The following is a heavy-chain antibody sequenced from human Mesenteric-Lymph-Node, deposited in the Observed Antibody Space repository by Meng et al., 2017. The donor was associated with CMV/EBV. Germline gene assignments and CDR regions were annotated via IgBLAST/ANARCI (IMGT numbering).Heavy chain of an antibody. V-gene: IGHV1-2*02. D-gene: IGHD6-19*01. CDR1: GYTFSDNY. CDR2: IKPSSGDT. CDR3: AREDVHFAGGWDYISSVDY. Sequence: ASVKVSCKASGYTFSDNYIHWVRQAPGQGLEWMGWIKPSSGDTTYAQKFQGRVTMARDTSINTAYMEVSGLRSDDTAVYYCAREDVHFAGGWDYISSVDYWGQGTLVTVSS. J-gene: IGHJ4*02.